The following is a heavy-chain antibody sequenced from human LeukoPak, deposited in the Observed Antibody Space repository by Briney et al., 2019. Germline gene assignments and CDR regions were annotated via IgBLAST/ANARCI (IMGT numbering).Heavy chain of an antibody. J-gene: IGHJ5*02. Sequence: PSETLSLTCTVSGGSISSYYWSWIRQPPGKGLEWIGYIYYSGSTNYNPSLKSRVTISVDTSKNQFSLKLSSVTAADTAVYYCARDVGSSGGFDPWGQGTLVTVSS. D-gene: IGHD6-25*01. CDR3: ARDVGSSGGFDP. CDR1: GGSISSYY. CDR2: IYYSGST. V-gene: IGHV4-59*01.